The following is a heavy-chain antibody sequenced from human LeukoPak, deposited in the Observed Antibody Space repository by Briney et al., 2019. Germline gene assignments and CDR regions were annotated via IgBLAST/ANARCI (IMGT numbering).Heavy chain of an antibody. CDR1: GFTFDDYA. CDR2: ISGNSGSI. Sequence: PGGSLRLSCAASGFTFDDYAMHWVRQAPGKGLEWVSGISGNSGSIGYADSVKGRFTISRDNAKNSLYLQMNSLRAEDTALYYCAKDAGIAVAGSHFDYWGQGTLVTVSS. J-gene: IGHJ4*02. D-gene: IGHD6-19*01. CDR3: AKDAGIAVAGSHFDY. V-gene: IGHV3-9*01.